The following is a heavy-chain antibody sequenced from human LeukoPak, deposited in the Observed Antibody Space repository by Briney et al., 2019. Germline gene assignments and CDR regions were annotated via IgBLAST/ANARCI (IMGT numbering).Heavy chain of an antibody. CDR3: LPYGSGST. J-gene: IGHJ5*02. CDR1: GFTFSNNG. Sequence: AGGSLRLSCTASGFTFSNNGMTWVRQAPRKGLEWVSAIVASGSTFTADPVKGRFTISRDSSKNTVYLQMNTLRVEDTAVYYCLPYGSGSTWGQGTLVTVSS. CDR2: IVASGST. V-gene: IGHV3-23*01. D-gene: IGHD3-10*01.